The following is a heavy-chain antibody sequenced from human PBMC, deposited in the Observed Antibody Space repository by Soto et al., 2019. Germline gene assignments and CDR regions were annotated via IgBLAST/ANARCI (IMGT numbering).Heavy chain of an antibody. CDR1: GGTFSSYA. J-gene: IGHJ6*02. D-gene: IGHD2-15*01. CDR2: IIPIFGTA. CDR3: AGHPGRPYYYYGMDV. Sequence: QVQLVQSGAEVKKPGSSVKVSCKASGGTFSSYAISWVRQAPGQGLEWMGGIIPIFGTADYAQKFQGRVTITADESTSTASMERSSLRSEDTAGYYCAGHPGRPYYYYGMDVWGQGTTVTVSS. V-gene: IGHV1-69*12.